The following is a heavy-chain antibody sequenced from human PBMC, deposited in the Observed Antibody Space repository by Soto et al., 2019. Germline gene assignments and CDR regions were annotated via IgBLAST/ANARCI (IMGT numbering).Heavy chain of an antibody. J-gene: IGHJ6*02. D-gene: IGHD3-22*01. V-gene: IGHV1-2*02. CDR1: GYSFSDYF. CDR2: INPKTATT. CDR3: AKERDYDSSGLYYGMDV. Sequence: GASVKVSCKPSGYSFSDYFIQWVRQAPGQGLEWVAWINPKTATTNYAKKFQGRVSLTWDTSSTTAYMELTRLRPDDTAVYYCAKERDYDSSGLYYGMDVWGQGTTVTVSS.